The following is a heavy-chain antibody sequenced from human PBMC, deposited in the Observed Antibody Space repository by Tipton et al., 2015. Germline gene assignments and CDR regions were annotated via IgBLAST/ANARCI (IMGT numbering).Heavy chain of an antibody. CDR1: GGSIRNYF. V-gene: IGHV4-59*01. CDR2: IFYSGST. Sequence: TLSLTCTVSGGSIRNYFWSWIRQPPGKGLEWIGYIFYSGSTNYNPSLKSRVTISLDASKNQFSLKLRSVTAADTAVYYCARGYSRGGIDPWGQGTLVTVSS. CDR3: ARGYSRGGIDP. D-gene: IGHD1-26*01. J-gene: IGHJ5*02.